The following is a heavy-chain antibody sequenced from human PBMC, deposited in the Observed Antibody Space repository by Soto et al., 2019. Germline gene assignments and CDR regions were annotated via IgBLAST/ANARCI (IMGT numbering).Heavy chain of an antibody. CDR3: ARCIQQDYYYGMDV. D-gene: IGHD5-18*01. V-gene: IGHV1-18*04. CDR2: ISADNGNT. Sequence: QAQLVQSGAEVKKPGASVKVSCKASGYTFYSHSISWVRQAPGQVLEWMGRISADNGNTKYAQKFRGRVTMATDTSTSTVYMELRNLRSVDTAVYYCARCIQQDYYYGMDVWGQGTTVTVSS. J-gene: IGHJ6*02. CDR1: GYTFYSHS.